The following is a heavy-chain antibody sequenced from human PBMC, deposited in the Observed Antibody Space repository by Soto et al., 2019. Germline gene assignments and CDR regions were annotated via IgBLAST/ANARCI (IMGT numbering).Heavy chain of an antibody. CDR2: ISDDGDST. CDR1: GFTFSDNA. D-gene: IGHD2-2*01. J-gene: IGHJ6*02. Sequence: EVQLLESGGGLVQPGGSLRLSCGASGFTFSDNAMTWVRQAPGKGLEWVSSISDDGDSTYYADSVKGRFTISRDNSKNTLCLQMSSLGAEDTAVYYCAKSLSTAVNYGLDVWGQGTSVPSP. CDR3: AKSLSTAVNYGLDV. V-gene: IGHV3-23*01.